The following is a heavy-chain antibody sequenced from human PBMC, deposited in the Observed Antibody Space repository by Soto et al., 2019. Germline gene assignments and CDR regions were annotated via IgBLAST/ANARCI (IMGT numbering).Heavy chain of an antibody. Sequence: GGSLRLSCAASGFTFRNYPMNWVRQAPDKGLQWVAVISYDGSNRDYADSVRGRFTISRDNSKNTLYLQMNSLRPEDTAVYYCAQLLGGSYAFEIWGQGTMVTVSS. J-gene: IGHJ3*02. CDR3: AQLLGGSYAFEI. CDR1: GFTFRNYP. V-gene: IGHV3-30-3*01. CDR2: ISYDGSNR. D-gene: IGHD1-26*01.